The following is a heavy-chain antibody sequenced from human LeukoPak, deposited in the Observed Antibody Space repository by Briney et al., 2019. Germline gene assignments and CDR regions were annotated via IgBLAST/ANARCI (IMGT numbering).Heavy chain of an antibody. CDR1: GGSISSYY. Sequence: SETLSPTCTVSGGSISSYYWSWIRQPPGKGLEWIGYIYYSGSTNYNPSLKSRVTISVDTSKNQFSLKLSSVTAADTAVYYCARGYSGSYMYYWGQGTLVSVSS. CDR3: ARGYSGSYMYY. CDR2: IYYSGST. J-gene: IGHJ4*02. D-gene: IGHD1-26*01. V-gene: IGHV4-59*01.